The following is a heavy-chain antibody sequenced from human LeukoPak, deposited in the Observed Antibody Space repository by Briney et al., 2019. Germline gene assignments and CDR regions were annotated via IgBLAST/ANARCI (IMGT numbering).Heavy chain of an antibody. CDR3: ARRLSGYSYGYLDY. D-gene: IGHD5-18*01. V-gene: IGHV4-39*01. Sequence: TSETLSLTCPVSGGSISSSSYYWGWIRQPPGKGLEWIGSIYYSGSTYYDPSLKSRVTISVDTSKNQFSLKLSSVTAADTAVYYCARRLSGYSYGYLDYWGQGTLVTVSS. CDR2: IYYSGST. J-gene: IGHJ4*02. CDR1: GGSISSSSYY.